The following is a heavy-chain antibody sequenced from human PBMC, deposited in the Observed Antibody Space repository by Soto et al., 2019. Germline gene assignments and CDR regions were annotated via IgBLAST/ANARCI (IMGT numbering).Heavy chain of an antibody. CDR2: INPKNGET. CDR1: GYRFIDFF. D-gene: IGHD2-15*01. J-gene: IGHJ4*02. V-gene: IGHV1-2*02. CDR3: ARDNSGANFGY. Sequence: QVQLLQSGAEVKKPGASVKVSCKASGYRFIDFFLHWVRQAPGQGLEWMGWINPKNGETNYAQKFQDRVTMTRDTSISVAYMDLSALNPCDTAVYYCARDNSGANFGYWGQGALVTVS.